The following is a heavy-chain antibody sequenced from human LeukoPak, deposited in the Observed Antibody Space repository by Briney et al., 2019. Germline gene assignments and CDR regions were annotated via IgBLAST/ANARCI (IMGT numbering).Heavy chain of an antibody. CDR3: ARDLGLDSSTSWENDY. D-gene: IGHD2-2*01. Sequence: SETLSLTCTVSGGSISSSSYYWGWIRQPPGKGLEWIGYIYYSGSTYYNPSLKSRVTISVDTSKNQFSLNLSSVTAADTAVYYCARDLGLDSSTSWENDYWGQGTLVTVSS. CDR1: GGSISSSSYY. CDR2: IYYSGST. V-gene: IGHV4-30-4*08. J-gene: IGHJ4*02.